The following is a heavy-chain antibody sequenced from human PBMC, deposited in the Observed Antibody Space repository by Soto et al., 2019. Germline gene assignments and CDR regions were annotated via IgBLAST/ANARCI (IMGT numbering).Heavy chain of an antibody. CDR1: GFTFNSYW. D-gene: IGHD6-6*01. CDR3: AKAMSTPTRPRNYFDY. J-gene: IGHJ4*02. Sequence: GGSLRLSCAASGFTFNSYWMHWVRQAPGKGLVWVSRLNSDGSSKYYADSMKGRFTISRDNSKNTLYLQMDSLRGEDTALYYCAKAMSTPTRPRNYFDYWGQGTLVTVSS. CDR2: LNSDGSSK. V-gene: IGHV3-74*01.